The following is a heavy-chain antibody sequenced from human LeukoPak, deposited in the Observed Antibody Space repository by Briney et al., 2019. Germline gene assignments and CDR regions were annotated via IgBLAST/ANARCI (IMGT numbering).Heavy chain of an antibody. J-gene: IGHJ2*01. CDR2: ISSNGKTI. CDR3: ARDTYRFFDL. V-gene: IGHV3-48*01. CDR1: GFTFSSYN. Sequence: GGSLRLSCATSGFTFSSYNMNWVRQAPGKGLEWVSFISSNGKTIHYADSVKGRFTISRDNAKNSLYLQMNSLRAEDTAVYYCARDTYRFFDLWGRGTLVTVSS.